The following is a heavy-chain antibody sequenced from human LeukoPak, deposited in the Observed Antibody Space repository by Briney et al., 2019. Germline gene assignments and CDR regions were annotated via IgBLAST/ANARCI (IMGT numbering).Heavy chain of an antibody. J-gene: IGHJ4*02. CDR2: IKQDGSEE. CDR1: GFTFRSYR. Sequence: PGGSLRLSCAASGFTFRSYRMTWVRQAPGKGLEWVANIKQDGSEEYYVDSVKGRFTISRDNAKNSLYLQMNSLRAEDTAVYYCARVAAMVGLDYWGQGTLVTVSS. D-gene: IGHD5-18*01. CDR3: ARVAAMVGLDY. V-gene: IGHV3-7*01.